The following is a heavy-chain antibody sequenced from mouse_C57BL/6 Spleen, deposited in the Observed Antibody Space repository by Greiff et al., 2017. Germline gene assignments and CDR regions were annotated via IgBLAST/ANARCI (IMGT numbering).Heavy chain of an antibody. V-gene: IGHV5-17*01. Sequence: EVKLVESGGGLVKPGGSLKLSCAASGFTFSDYGMHWVRQAPEKGLEWVAYISSGSSTIYYADTVKGRFTISRDNAKNTLFLQMTSLRSEDTAMYYCARPFYYGNYIDYWGQGTTLTVSS. CDR2: ISSGSSTI. CDR3: ARPFYYGNYIDY. J-gene: IGHJ2*01. D-gene: IGHD2-1*01. CDR1: GFTFSDYG.